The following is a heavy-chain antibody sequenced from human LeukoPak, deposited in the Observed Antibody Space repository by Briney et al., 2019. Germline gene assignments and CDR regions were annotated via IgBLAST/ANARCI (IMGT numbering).Heavy chain of an antibody. D-gene: IGHD2-8*01. CDR1: GFTVSGNH. CDR2: IESSGDM. Sequence: PGGSLRLSCAASGFTVSGNHMSWVRQSPEKGLEWVAIIESSGDMVYANSVKGRFTISRDNSKNTVPLQLNSLRAEDTAIYFCAKPISGGLAVSADWFDPWGQGTLVIVSS. V-gene: IGHV3-66*04. J-gene: IGHJ5*02. CDR3: AKPISGGLAVSADWFDP.